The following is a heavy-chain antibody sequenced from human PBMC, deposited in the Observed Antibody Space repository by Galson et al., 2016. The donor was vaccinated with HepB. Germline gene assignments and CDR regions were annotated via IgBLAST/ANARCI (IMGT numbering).Heavy chain of an antibody. CDR2: ISSGSRYR. Sequence: SLRLSCAASGFSFSDYYMSWIRQAPGKGLEWILSISSGSRYRNYADSVRGRFTISRENADNSLVLEMNSLMADDTAVYYCARAGHWASFYYYMDVWGEGTTVTVSS. D-gene: IGHD3-9*01. CDR3: ARAGHWASFYYYMDV. J-gene: IGHJ6*03. V-gene: IGHV3-11*06. CDR1: GFSFSDYY.